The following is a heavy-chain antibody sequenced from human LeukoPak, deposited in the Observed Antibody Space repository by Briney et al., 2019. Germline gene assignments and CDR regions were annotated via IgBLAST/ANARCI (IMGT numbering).Heavy chain of an antibody. V-gene: IGHV3-7*01. Sequence: GSLRLSCAASGFTFSSYWMSWVRQAPGKGLEWVANIKQDGSEKYYVDSVKGRFTISRDNAKNSLYLQMNSLRAEDTAVYYCARDRTYYYGSGSYYNNWFDPWGQGTLVTVSS. CDR1: GFTFSSYW. J-gene: IGHJ5*02. CDR2: IKQDGSEK. CDR3: ARDRTYYYGSGSYYNNWFDP. D-gene: IGHD3-10*01.